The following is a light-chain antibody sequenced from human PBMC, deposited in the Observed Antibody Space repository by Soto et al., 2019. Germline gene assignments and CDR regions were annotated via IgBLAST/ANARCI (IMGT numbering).Light chain of an antibody. CDR2: DAS. CDR1: QSVSSY. J-gene: IGKJ2*01. CDR3: QQRSNWPPYT. V-gene: IGKV3-11*01. Sequence: EIVLTQSPATLSLSPGERATLSCRASQSVSSYLAWYQQKPGQAPRLLIYDASNRATGIPARFSGSGSGTDFTLNISSLEPKDFAVYYCQQRSNWPPYTFGQGTKLEIK.